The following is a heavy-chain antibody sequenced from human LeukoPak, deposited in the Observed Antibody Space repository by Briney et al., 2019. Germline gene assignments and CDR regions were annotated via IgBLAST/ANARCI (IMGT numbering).Heavy chain of an antibody. Sequence: PGGSLRLSCAAAGFTFDDYAMHWVRQAPGKGLEWVSTINWNSGRMEYADSVKGRFTISRDNAKNSLYLQMNSLRDEDTALYYSAKDGQRRAVSVVTYMDVWGKGTTVTVSS. V-gene: IGHV3-9*01. CDR1: GFTFDDYA. CDR2: INWNSGRM. D-gene: IGHD6-19*01. J-gene: IGHJ6*03. CDR3: AKDGQRRAVSVVTYMDV.